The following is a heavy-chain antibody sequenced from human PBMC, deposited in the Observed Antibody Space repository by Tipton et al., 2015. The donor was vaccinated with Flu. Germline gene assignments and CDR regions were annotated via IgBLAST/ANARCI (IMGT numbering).Heavy chain of an antibody. D-gene: IGHD2-21*01. J-gene: IGHJ1*01. CDR3: ARVTVVIIPSPIQYFHN. CDR1: GYTFTGYY. V-gene: IGHV1-2*02. CDR2: IDPNRGGT. Sequence: QLVQSGAEVKKPGASVRVSCKASGYTFTGYYIHWVRQAPGQGFEWMGWIDPNRGGTNYAQKFQDRVTMTRDTSIDTAYLELHSLRSDDTAVYYCARVTVVIIPSPIQYFHNWDQGTLVTVSS.